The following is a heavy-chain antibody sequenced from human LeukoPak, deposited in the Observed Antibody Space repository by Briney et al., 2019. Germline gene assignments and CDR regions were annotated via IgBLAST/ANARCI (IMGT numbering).Heavy chain of an antibody. CDR1: AFTFSSYE. CDR2: ISSFGSTI. Sequence: PGGSLRLSCAASAFTFSSYEMNWVRQAPGKGLEWVSYISSFGSTIYYADSVKGRFTISRDNAKNSLYLQMNSLRAEDTAVYYCARVMVVPSSDFDYWGQGTLVTVSS. CDR3: ARVMVVPSSDFDY. J-gene: IGHJ4*02. V-gene: IGHV3-48*03. D-gene: IGHD2-15*01.